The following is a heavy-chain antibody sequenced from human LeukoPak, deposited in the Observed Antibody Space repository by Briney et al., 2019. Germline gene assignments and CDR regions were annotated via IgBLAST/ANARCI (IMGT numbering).Heavy chain of an antibody. CDR3: AKDSELGFDY. CDR1: GFTFSSYG. D-gene: IGHD1-26*01. Sequence: GGSLRLSCAASGFTFSSYGMHWVRQAPGKGLEWVAVISYDGSNKYYADSVKGRFTTSRDNSKNTLYLQMNSLRAEDTAVYYCAKDSELGFDYWGQGTLVTVSS. J-gene: IGHJ4*02. V-gene: IGHV3-30*18. CDR2: ISYDGSNK.